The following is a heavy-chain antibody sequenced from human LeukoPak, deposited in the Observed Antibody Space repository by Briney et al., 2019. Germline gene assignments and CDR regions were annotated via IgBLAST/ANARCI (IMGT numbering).Heavy chain of an antibody. J-gene: IGHJ6*03. CDR3: ARAPYGSGYYYYMDV. Sequence: SETLSLTCTVSGGSISTSNYYWGWIRQPPGKGLEWIGNIFYSGSTYYSPSLKSRVTISLDTSRNQFSLKLNSVTAADTAVYYCARAPYGSGYYYYMDVWGKGTTVTVSS. D-gene: IGHD3-10*01. CDR2: IFYSGST. CDR1: GGSISTSNYY. V-gene: IGHV4-39*07.